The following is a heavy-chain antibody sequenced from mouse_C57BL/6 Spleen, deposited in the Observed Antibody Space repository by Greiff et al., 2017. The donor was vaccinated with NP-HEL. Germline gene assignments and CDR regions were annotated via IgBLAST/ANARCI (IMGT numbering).Heavy chain of an antibody. J-gene: IGHJ2*01. V-gene: IGHV1-15*01. CDR3: TRDRDGNYVYFDY. D-gene: IGHD2-1*01. Sequence: VQLQQSGAELVRPGASVTLSCKASGYTFTDYEMHWVKQTPVHGLEWIGAIDPETGGTAYNQKFKGKAILTADKSSSTAYMELRSLTSEDSAVYYCTRDRDGNYVYFDYWGQGTTLTVSS. CDR2: IDPETGGT. CDR1: GYTFTDYE.